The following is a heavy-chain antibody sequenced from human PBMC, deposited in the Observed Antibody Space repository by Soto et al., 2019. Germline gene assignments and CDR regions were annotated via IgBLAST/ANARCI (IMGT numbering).Heavy chain of an antibody. V-gene: IGHV3-21*04. Sequence: PGGSLRLSCAASGFTFSSYSMNWVRQAPGKGLEWVSSISSSSSYIYYADSVKGRFTVSRDNAKNSLYLQMNSLRAEDTAVYYCARFVVWDHYGSGSYYYYGMDVWGQGTTVTVSS. CDR2: ISSSSSYI. D-gene: IGHD3-10*01. CDR3: ARFVVWDHYGSGSYYYYGMDV. J-gene: IGHJ6*02. CDR1: GFTFSSYS.